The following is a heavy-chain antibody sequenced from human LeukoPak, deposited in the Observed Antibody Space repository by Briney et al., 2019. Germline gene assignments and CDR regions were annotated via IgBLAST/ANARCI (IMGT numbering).Heavy chain of an antibody. CDR2: IYHSGST. Sequence: SQTLSLTCTVSGYSISSGYYWGWIRQPPGKGLEWIGSIYHSGSTYYNPSLKSRVTISVDTSKNQFSLKLSSVTAADTAVYYCARGQPKRWLQPHWYFDLWGRGTLVTVSS. CDR3: ARGQPKRWLQPHWYFDL. J-gene: IGHJ2*01. D-gene: IGHD5-24*01. CDR1: GYSISSGYY. V-gene: IGHV4-38-2*02.